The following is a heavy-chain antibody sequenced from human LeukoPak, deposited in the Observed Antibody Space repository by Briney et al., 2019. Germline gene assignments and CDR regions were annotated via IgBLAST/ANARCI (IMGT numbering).Heavy chain of an antibody. D-gene: IGHD2-15*01. CDR3: ARSDCSGGSCYGESFDY. Sequence: PGGSLRLSCAASGFTFSSYGMHWVRQAPGKGLEWVAVISYDGSNKYYADSVKGRFTISRDNSKNTLYLQMNSLRAEDTAVYYCARSDCSGGSCYGESFDYWGQGTLVTVSS. V-gene: IGHV3-30*03. CDR2: ISYDGSNK. J-gene: IGHJ4*02. CDR1: GFTFSSYG.